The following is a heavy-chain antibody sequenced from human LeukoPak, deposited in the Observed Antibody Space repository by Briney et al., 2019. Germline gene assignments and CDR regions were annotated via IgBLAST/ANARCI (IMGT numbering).Heavy chain of an antibody. Sequence: TSETLSLTCTVSGGSISSYYWSWIRQPPGKGLEWIGYIYYSGSTNYNPSLKSRVTISVDTSKNQFSLKLSSVTAADTAVYYCARDHSDGNWFDPWGQGTLVTVSP. CDR2: IYYSGST. J-gene: IGHJ5*02. D-gene: IGHD2-15*01. V-gene: IGHV4-59*01. CDR1: GGSISSYY. CDR3: ARDHSDGNWFDP.